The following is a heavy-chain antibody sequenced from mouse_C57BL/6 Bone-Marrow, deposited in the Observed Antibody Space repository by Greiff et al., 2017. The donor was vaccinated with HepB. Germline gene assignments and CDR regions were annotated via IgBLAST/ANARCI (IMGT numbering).Heavy chain of an antibody. V-gene: IGHV5-6*01. CDR2: ISSGGSYT. D-gene: IGHD1-3*01. CDR3: ARRSGGYLAY. Sequence: EVQGVESGGDLVKPGGSLKLSCAASGFTFSSYCMSWVRQTPDKRLEWVATISSGGSYTYYPDSVKGRFTISRDNAKNTLYLQMSSLKSEDTAMDYYARRSGGYLAYWGQGTLVAVSA. CDR1: GFTFSSYC. J-gene: IGHJ3*01.